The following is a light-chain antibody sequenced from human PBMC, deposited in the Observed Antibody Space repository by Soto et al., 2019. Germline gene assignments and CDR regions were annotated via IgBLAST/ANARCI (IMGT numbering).Light chain of an antibody. CDR1: QGISSY. J-gene: IGKJ4*01. CDR3: QQLNSYPLT. Sequence: IQLTQSPSSLSASVGDRVTITCRASQGISSYLAWHQQKPGKAPKLLIYAASTLQSGVPSRFSGSGSGTAFTLTISSLQPEYIATYYCQQLNSYPLTFGGGTKVEIK. V-gene: IGKV1-9*01. CDR2: AAS.